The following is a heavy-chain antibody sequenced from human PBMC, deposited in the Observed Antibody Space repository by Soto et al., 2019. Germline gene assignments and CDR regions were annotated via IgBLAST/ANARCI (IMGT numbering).Heavy chain of an antibody. CDR1: GYTFTSYG. CDR2: ISAYNGNT. Sequence: GASVKVSCKASGYTFTSYGISWVRQAPGQGLEWMRWISAYNGNTNYAQKLQGRVTMTTDTSTSTAYMELRSLRSDDTAVYYCARVPTWYYDFWSGYYTGWDYWGQGTLVTVSS. CDR3: ARVPTWYYDFWSGYYTGWDY. J-gene: IGHJ4*02. D-gene: IGHD3-3*01. V-gene: IGHV1-18*01.